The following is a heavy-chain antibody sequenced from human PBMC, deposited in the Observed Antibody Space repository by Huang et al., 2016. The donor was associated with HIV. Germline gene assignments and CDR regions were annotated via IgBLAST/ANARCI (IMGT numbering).Heavy chain of an antibody. CDR3: VRGPRYVSADWYARLRNYWFFDL. CDR2: INNGGRT. V-gene: IGHV4-34*01. D-gene: IGHD3-9*01. Sequence: QQQLQQWGAGLLKPSETLSLTCAVYGGSFTNYYWGWIRQPPGKGLEWIGEINNGGRTQYRPSLKSRVTISLDTSKNQVSLKLTSVSAADTAVYYCVRGPRYVSADWYARLRNYWFFDLWGRGSLVSVSS. J-gene: IGHJ2*01. CDR1: GGSFTNYY.